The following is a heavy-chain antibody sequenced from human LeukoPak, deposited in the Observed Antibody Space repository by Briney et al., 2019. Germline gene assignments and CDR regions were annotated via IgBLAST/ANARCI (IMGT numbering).Heavy chain of an antibody. V-gene: IGHV4-4*07. Sequence: SETLSLTCTVSGASISTYYWSWIRQPAGKGLEWIGRIYTTGNTDYNPSLKSRVTMSVDTSKNQLSLKLSSVTAADTAVYYCARKDGDFWGQGTLVTVSS. CDR3: ARKDGDF. CDR1: GASISTYY. J-gene: IGHJ4*02. CDR2: IYTTGNT.